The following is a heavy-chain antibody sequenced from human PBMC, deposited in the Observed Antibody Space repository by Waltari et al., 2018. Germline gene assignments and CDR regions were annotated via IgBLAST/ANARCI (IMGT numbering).Heavy chain of an antibody. D-gene: IGHD6-13*01. CDR1: GGSFSGYY. CDR3: ARRPYSSSWYFTGSNWFDP. Sequence: QVQLQQWGAGLLKPSETLSLTCAVYGGSFSGYYWSWIRQPPGKGLEWIGEINHSGSTNYNPSLKRRVTISVDTSKNQFSLKLSSVTAADTAVYYCARRPYSSSWYFTGSNWFDPWGQGTLVTVSS. V-gene: IGHV4-34*01. CDR2: INHSGST. J-gene: IGHJ5*02.